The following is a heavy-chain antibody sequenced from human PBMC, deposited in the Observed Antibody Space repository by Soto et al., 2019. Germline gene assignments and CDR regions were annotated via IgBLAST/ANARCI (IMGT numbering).Heavy chain of an antibody. CDR3: AKLGPYGSESYSFRYNWIDP. Sequence: EVRLVDSGGGLIQPGGSLRLSCAASGFSVSSSHMIWVHQALGKGLEWVSVIYSGGATYCAVSVKGRFTISRDRSKNTVYLQMDGLRTEDTAVYHCAKLGPYGSESYSFRYNWIDPWGQGTLVTVSS. CDR1: GFSVSSSH. D-gene: IGHD3-10*01. CDR2: IYSGGAT. J-gene: IGHJ5*02. V-gene: IGHV3-53*01.